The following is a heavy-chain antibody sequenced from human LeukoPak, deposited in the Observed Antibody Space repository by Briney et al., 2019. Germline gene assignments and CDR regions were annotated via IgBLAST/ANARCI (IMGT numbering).Heavy chain of an antibody. V-gene: IGHV1-46*01. CDR3: AREGRNREWFDP. CDR1: GYTFTSYY. CDR2: INPSGGST. J-gene: IGHJ5*02. Sequence: ASVKVSCKASGYTFTSYYMHWVRQAPGQGLEWMGIINPSGGSTSYAQKFQGRVTLTRDTSTSTVYMELSSLRSEDTAVYYCAREGRNREWFDPWGQGTLVTVSS.